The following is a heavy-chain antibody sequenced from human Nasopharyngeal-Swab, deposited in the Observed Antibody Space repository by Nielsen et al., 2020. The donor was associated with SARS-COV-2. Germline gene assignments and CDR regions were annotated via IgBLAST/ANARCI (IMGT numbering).Heavy chain of an antibody. CDR3: AKDLYSTVVVVAATPDY. CDR2: ISCDGSNK. D-gene: IGHD2-15*01. Sequence: GGSLRLSCAASGFTFSSYGMHWVRQAPGKGLEWVAVISCDGSNKYYADSVKGRFTISRDNSKNTLYLQMSSLRAEDTAVYYCAKDLYSTVVVVAATPDYWGQGTLVTVSS. CDR1: GFTFSSYG. V-gene: IGHV3-30*18. J-gene: IGHJ4*02.